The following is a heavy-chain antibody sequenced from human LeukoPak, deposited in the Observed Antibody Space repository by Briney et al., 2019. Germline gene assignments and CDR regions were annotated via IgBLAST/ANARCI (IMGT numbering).Heavy chain of an antibody. V-gene: IGHV4-38-2*01. CDR1: GYSISSGYY. J-gene: IGHJ4*02. Sequence: SETLSLTCAVSGYSISSGYYWGGIRPPPGRGREWIGIIYHSGSTYYNPSLKSRVTISVDTSKNQFSLKLSSVTAADTAVYYCARSLGSFDYWGQGTLVTVSS. CDR2: IYHSGST. D-gene: IGHD7-27*01. CDR3: ARSLGSFDY.